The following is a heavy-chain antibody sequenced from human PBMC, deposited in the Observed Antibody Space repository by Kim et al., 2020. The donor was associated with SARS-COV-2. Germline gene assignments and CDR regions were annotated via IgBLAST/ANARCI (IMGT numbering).Heavy chain of an antibody. CDR1: GGSISSYY. V-gene: IGHV4-59*13. CDR2: IYYSGST. J-gene: IGHJ4*02. Sequence: SETLSLTCTVSGGSISSYYWSWIRQPPGKGLEWIGYIYYSGSTNYNPSLKSRVTISVDTSKNQFSLKLSSVTAADTAVYYCATSPSFLTVGVYYFDYWGQGTLVTVSS. CDR3: ATSPSFLTVGVYYFDY. D-gene: IGHD2-8*01.